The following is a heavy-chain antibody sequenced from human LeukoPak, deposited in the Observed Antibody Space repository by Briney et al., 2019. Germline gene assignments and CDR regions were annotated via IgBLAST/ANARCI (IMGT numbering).Heavy chain of an antibody. CDR2: ISGSGGST. V-gene: IGHV3-23*01. D-gene: IGHD3-10*01. Sequence: PGGSLRLSCAASGFTFSSYAMSWVRQAPGKGLEWVSAISGSGGSTYYADSVKGRFTISRDNSKNTLYLQMNSLRAEDTAVYYCAKRQAFLTMVRGVTSDWGQGTLVTVSS. J-gene: IGHJ4*02. CDR1: GFTFSSYA. CDR3: AKRQAFLTMVRGVTSD.